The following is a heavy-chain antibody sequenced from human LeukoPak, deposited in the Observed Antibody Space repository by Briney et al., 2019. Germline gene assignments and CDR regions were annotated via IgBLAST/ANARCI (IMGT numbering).Heavy chain of an antibody. Sequence: PSETLSLSCAVYGGSFSGYYWSWISQPPEKGLEWIGEINHSGSTNYNPSLKSRVTISVDTSKNQFSLKLSSVTAADTAVYYCARGRGSVAAAGTASTGYYYMDVWGKGTTVTVSS. CDR3: ARGRGSVAAAGTASTGYYYMDV. V-gene: IGHV4-34*01. CDR1: GGSFSGYY. CDR2: INHSGST. D-gene: IGHD6-13*01. J-gene: IGHJ6*03.